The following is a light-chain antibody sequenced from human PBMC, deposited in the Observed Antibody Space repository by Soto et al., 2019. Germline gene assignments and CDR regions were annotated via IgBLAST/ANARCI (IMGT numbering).Light chain of an antibody. CDR2: DAS. Sequence: ETVLTQSPGTVSLSPGESATLSCRASQSVAKSYLAWFQHKPGQAPRLLIHDASSRATGIPGRFSGSGSGTDFTLTVSRLEPEDFAVYYCHQYADSPLTFGGGTKVEIK. J-gene: IGKJ4*01. CDR1: QSVAKSY. V-gene: IGKV3-20*01. CDR3: HQYADSPLT.